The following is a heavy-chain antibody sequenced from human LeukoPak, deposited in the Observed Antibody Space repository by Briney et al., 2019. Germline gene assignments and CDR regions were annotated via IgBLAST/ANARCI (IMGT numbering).Heavy chain of an antibody. V-gene: IGHV3-23*01. Sequence: PGGSLRLSCAASGFTFSNYAMSWVRQAPGKGLEWVSGISNGGGGTYYADSVKGRFTISRDNAKNSLYLQMNSLRAEDTAVYYCARANIVVPAAISSYDFWSGYSGKYFDYWGQGTLVTVSS. D-gene: IGHD3-3*01. J-gene: IGHJ4*02. CDR1: GFTFSNYA. CDR2: ISNGGGGT. CDR3: ARANIVVPAAISSYDFWSGYSGKYFDY.